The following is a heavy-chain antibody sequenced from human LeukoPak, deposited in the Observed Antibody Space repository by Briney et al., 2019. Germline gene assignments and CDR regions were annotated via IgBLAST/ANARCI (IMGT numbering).Heavy chain of an antibody. J-gene: IGHJ4*02. Sequence: GESLKISCKGSGYSFTSYWIGWVRQMPGEGLEWMGIINPSDSDARYSPSFQGQVTISADRSIDTAYLHWRSLKASDTAMYYCVRAWNSDSWGQGTLVIVSS. D-gene: IGHD1-1*01. CDR2: INPSDSDA. CDR1: GYSFTSYW. V-gene: IGHV5-51*01. CDR3: VRAWNSDS.